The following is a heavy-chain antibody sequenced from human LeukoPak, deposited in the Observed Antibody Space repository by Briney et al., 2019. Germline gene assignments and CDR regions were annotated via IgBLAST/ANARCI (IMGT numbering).Heavy chain of an antibody. CDR2: INHSGST. CDR3: ARGPASGSDFAWFDP. J-gene: IGHJ5*02. D-gene: IGHD3-10*01. Sequence: PSETLSLTCTVSGGSISSSSYYWSWIRQPPGKGLEWIGEINHSGSTNFNPSLKSRVTILVAMSKSQFSLELRSVTAADTAVYYCARGPASGSDFAWFDPWGQGTLVTVSS. V-gene: IGHV4-39*07. CDR1: GGSISSSSYY.